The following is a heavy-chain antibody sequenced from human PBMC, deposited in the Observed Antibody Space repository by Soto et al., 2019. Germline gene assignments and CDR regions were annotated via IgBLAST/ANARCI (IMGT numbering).Heavy chain of an antibody. Sequence: QVQLQESGPGLVKPSETLSLTCTVSGGSISSYYWSWIRQPPGKGLEWIGYIYYSGSTNYNPSLKSRVTISVDTSKNQFSLKLSSVTAADTAVYYCARDGPMVRGVIYAFDIWGQGTMVTVSS. CDR2: IYYSGST. D-gene: IGHD3-10*01. V-gene: IGHV4-59*01. CDR1: GGSISSYY. CDR3: ARDGPMVRGVIYAFDI. J-gene: IGHJ3*02.